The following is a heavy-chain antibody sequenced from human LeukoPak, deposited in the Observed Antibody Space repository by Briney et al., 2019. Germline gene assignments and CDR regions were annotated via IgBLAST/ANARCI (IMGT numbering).Heavy chain of an antibody. J-gene: IGHJ3*02. CDR3: ARAKNGSGSFDAFDI. CDR1: GGSISSGGYY. CDR2: IYYSGST. D-gene: IGHD3-10*01. V-gene: IGHV4-31*03. Sequence: SETLSLTCTVSGGSISSGGYYWSWIRQHPGKGLEWIGYIYYSGSTHYNPSLKSRVTISVDTSKNQFSLKLSSVTAADTAVYYCARAKNGSGSFDAFDIWGQGTMVTVSS.